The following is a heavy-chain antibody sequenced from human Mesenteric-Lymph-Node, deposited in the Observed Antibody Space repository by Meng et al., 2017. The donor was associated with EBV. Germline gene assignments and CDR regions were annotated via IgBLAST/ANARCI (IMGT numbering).Heavy chain of an antibody. V-gene: IGHV4-34*01. CDR1: GGYFSDYY. CDR3: AALGSFASSIDP. CDR2: VNHAGTT. J-gene: IGHJ5*02. Sequence: GHVQQWGAGLLQPSGTLSLTCAVYGGYFSDYYWTWIRQPPGKGLEWIGEVNHAGTTIYNPSLESRVTISVDTSKNQFSLKLTSVTAADTAVYFCAALGSFASSIDPWGQGTLVTVSS. D-gene: IGHD3-16*01.